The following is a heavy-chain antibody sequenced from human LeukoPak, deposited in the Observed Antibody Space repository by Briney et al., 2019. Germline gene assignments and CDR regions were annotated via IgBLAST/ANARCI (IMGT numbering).Heavy chain of an antibody. D-gene: IGHD3-22*01. Sequence: GGSLRLSCAASGFTLSSYGMHWVRQAPGKGLEWVAVISYDGSNKYYADSVKGRFTISRDNSKNTLYLQMNSLRAEDTAVYYCAKAGGYDSSGYYRDYWGQGTLVTVSS. J-gene: IGHJ4*02. V-gene: IGHV3-30*18. CDR2: ISYDGSNK. CDR3: AKAGGYDSSGYYRDY. CDR1: GFTLSSYG.